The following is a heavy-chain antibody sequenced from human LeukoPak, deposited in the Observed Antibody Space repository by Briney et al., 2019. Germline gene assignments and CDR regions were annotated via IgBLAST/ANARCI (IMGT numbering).Heavy chain of an antibody. D-gene: IGHD5-18*01. CDR3: ASYNGYSYGYAYYYYGMDV. CDR2: IIPIFGTA. J-gene: IGHJ6*02. CDR1: GGTFSSYA. Sequence: ASVKVSCKASGGTFSSYAISWVRQAPGQGLEWMGGIIPIFGTANYAQKFQGRVTIAADESTSTAYMELSSLRSEDTAVYYCASYNGYSYGYAYYYYGMDVWGQGTTVTVSS. V-gene: IGHV1-69*13.